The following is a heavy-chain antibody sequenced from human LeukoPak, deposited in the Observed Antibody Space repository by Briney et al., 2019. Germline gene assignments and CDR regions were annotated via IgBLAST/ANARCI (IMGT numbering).Heavy chain of an antibody. CDR3: ARLGLAEFDY. CDR2: INPNSGGT. J-gene: IGHJ4*02. Sequence: ASVKVSCKASGYTFTNYGITWVRQAPGQGLEWMGWINPNSGGTNYAQKFQGRVTMTRDTSISTAYMELSRLRSDDTAVYYCARLGLAEFDYWGQGTLVTVSS. D-gene: IGHD6-19*01. V-gene: IGHV1-2*02. CDR1: GYTFTNYG.